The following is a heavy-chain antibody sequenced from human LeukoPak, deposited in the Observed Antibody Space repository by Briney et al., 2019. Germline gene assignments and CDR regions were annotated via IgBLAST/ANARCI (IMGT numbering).Heavy chain of an antibody. J-gene: IGHJ3*02. CDR3: ASTVTTKGVAFDI. Sequence: PSETLSLTCAVYGGSFSGYYWSWIRQPPGKGLEWIGEINHSGSTNYNPSLKSRVTISVDTSKNQFSLKLSSVTAADTAVYYCASTVTTKGVAFDIWGQGTMVTVSS. D-gene: IGHD4-17*01. CDR1: GGSFSGYY. V-gene: IGHV4-34*01. CDR2: INHSGST.